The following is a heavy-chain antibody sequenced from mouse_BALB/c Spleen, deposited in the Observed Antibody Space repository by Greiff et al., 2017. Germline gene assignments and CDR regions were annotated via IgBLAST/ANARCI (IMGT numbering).Heavy chain of an antibody. D-gene: IGHD2-14*01. J-gene: IGHJ4*01. V-gene: IGHV3-8*02. CDR2: ISYSGST. Sequence: EVQLVESGPSLVKPSQTLSLTCSVTGDSITSGYWNWIRKFPGNKLEYMGYISYSGSTYYNPSLKSRISITRDTSKNQYYLQLNSVTTEDTATYYCATYYRYEVYYAMDYWGQGTSVTVSS. CDR3: ATYYRYEVYYAMDY. CDR1: GDSITSGY.